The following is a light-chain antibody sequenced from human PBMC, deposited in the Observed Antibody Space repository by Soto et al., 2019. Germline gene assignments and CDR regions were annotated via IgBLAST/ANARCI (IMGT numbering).Light chain of an antibody. CDR2: AAS. CDR1: QTTNNY. CDR3: QQIYSMPYA. Sequence: DIQMTQSPSSLSASVGDRVTITCRASQTTNNYLNWYQLKPGKAPKLLIYAASTLQTGVPSRFTGSGSGTDFSLTIISVQPEDYATYFCQQIYSMPYAFGPGTKVEIK. V-gene: IGKV1-39*01. J-gene: IGKJ2*01.